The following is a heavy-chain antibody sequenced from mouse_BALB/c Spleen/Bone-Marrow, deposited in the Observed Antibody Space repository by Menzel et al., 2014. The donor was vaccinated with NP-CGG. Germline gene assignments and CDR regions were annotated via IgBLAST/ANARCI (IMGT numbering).Heavy chain of an antibody. CDR1: GFTFSSYA. Sequence: EAHLVESGGGLVKPGGSLKLSCAASGFTFSSYAMSWVRQTPEKRLEWVASISSGGSTYYPDSVKGRFTISRDNVRNILYLQMSSLRSEDTAMYYCARVTDTFYYGSSYWYFDVWGAGTTVTVSS. D-gene: IGHD1-1*01. V-gene: IGHV5-6-5*01. CDR3: ARVTDTFYYGSSYWYFDV. CDR2: ISSGGST. J-gene: IGHJ1*01.